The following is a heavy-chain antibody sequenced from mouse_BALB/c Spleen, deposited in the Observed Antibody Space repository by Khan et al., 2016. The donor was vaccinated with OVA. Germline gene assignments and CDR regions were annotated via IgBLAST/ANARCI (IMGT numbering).Heavy chain of an antibody. V-gene: IGHV1S135*01. Sequence: VQLQQSGPELVKPGASVKVSCKASGYSFTDYNMFWVKQSHGKSLEWIGYIDPYNGGASYNQKFKGKATLTVDKSSSTAFMHLNSLTSDDSAVFYCARTDYYGSSYYFDYWGQGTTLTVSS. CDR2: IDPYNGGA. CDR3: ARTDYYGSSYYFDY. D-gene: IGHD1-1*01. CDR1: GYSFTDYN. J-gene: IGHJ2*01.